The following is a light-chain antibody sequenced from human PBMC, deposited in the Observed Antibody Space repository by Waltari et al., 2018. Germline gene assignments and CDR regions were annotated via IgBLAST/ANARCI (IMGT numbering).Light chain of an antibody. CDR3: ATWDNSLSEVV. CDR2: DNN. V-gene: IGLV1-51*01. CDR1: ISNIGNYY. Sequence: QSVLTPPPSVSAAPGPQFTISRPGSISNIGNYYVSWYHQLPGAAPTLLIYDNNKRPSGIPDRFSASKSGTSATLGITGLQIGDEADYYCATWDNSLSEVVFGGGTKLTVL. J-gene: IGLJ2*01.